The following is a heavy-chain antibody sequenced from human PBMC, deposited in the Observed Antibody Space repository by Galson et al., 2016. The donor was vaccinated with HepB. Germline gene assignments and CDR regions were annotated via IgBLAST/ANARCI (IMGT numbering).Heavy chain of an antibody. CDR3: ARASHYNILTGLDT. D-gene: IGHD3-9*01. CDR1: GGSVRSGGFY. J-gene: IGHJ5*02. Sequence: TLSLTCAVYGGSVRSGGFYWNWVRHHPGKGLEWIGYIGYGGDLLYNPSLKGRVVISLEASTNRFYLKLTSVTVADTAVYFCARASHYNILTGLDTWGQGTLLSVSS. CDR2: IGYGGDL. V-gene: IGHV4-31*11.